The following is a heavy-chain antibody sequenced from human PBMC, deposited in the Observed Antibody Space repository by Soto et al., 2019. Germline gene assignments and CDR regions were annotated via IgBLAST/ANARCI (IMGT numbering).Heavy chain of an antibody. D-gene: IGHD2-8*01. CDR3: ATEVVGTNGY. CDR1: GFTFRSYA. CDR2: INWDGGFT. J-gene: IGHJ4*02. Sequence: PGGSLRLSCAASGFTFRSYAMHWVRQALGKSPEWVSLINWDGGFTNYVDSVKGRFTISRDNSKNSLYLQMNSLRTEDTALYYCATEVVGTNGYWGQGTLVTVTS. V-gene: IGHV3-43*01.